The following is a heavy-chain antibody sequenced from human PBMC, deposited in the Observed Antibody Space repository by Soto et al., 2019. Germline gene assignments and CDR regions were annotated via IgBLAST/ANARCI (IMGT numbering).Heavy chain of an antibody. D-gene: IGHD3-10*01. Sequence: SETLSLTCAVYGGSFSGYYWSWIRQPPGKGLEWIGEINHSGSTNYNPSLKSRVTISVDTSKNQFSLKLSSVTAADTAVYYCARDHFSGSYWNWFDPWGQGTLVTVSS. CDR3: ARDHFSGSYWNWFDP. CDR2: INHSGST. CDR1: GGSFSGYY. J-gene: IGHJ5*02. V-gene: IGHV4-34*01.